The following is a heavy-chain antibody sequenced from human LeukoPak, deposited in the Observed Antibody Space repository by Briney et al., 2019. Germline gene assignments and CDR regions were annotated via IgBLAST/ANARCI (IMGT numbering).Heavy chain of an antibody. Sequence: GGSLRLSCAASGFTFSDHYMSWIRQAPGKGLEWVSYISSSSSYTNYADSVKGRFTISRDNAKNSLYLQMNSLRAEDTAVYYCARGAYYYDSSRSGAFDIWGQGTMVTVSS. D-gene: IGHD3-22*01. J-gene: IGHJ3*02. CDR3: ARGAYYYDSSRSGAFDI. CDR2: ISSSSSYT. CDR1: GFTFSDHY. V-gene: IGHV3-11*05.